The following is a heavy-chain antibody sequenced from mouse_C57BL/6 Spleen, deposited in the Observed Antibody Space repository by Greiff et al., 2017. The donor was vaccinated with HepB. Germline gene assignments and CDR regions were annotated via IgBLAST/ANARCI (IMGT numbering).Heavy chain of an antibody. CDR3: ASYYDYDYAWFAY. V-gene: IGHV5-6*01. CDR1: GFTFSSYG. D-gene: IGHD2-4*01. CDR2: ISSGGSYT. J-gene: IGHJ3*01. Sequence: EVMLVESGGDLVKPGGSLKLSCAASGFTFSSYGMSWVRQTPDKRLEWVATISSGGSYTYYPDSVKGRFTISRDNAKNTLYLQMSSLKSEDTAMYYCASYYDYDYAWFAYWGQGTLVTVSA.